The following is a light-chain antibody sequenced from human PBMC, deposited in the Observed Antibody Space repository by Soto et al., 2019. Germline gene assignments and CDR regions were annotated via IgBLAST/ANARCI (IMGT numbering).Light chain of an antibody. CDR1: QSVSIN. Sequence: EIVMTQSPCTLSLSPVETATLSCRASQSVSINYVSCFHQNPVQAPRLLIYGASSRATGIPATFSGSGSGTEFTLTISSLQSEDFAVYYSQQYNNWPWTFGQGTKVDI. CDR2: GAS. J-gene: IGKJ1*01. CDR3: QQYNNWPWT. V-gene: IGKV3-15*01.